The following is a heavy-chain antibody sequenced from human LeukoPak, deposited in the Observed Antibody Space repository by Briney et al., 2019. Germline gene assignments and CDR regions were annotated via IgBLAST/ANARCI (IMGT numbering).Heavy chain of an antibody. Sequence: SQTLSLTCTVSGGSISSGSYYWSWIRQPAGKGLEWIGRIYTRGSTNYNPSLKSRVTISVDTSKNQFSLKLSSVTAADTAVYYCAREQKGHCSGGSCYLGVDPWGQGTLVTVSS. CDR2: IYTRGST. D-gene: IGHD2-15*01. CDR1: GGSISSGSYY. CDR3: AREQKGHCSGGSCYLGVDP. J-gene: IGHJ5*02. V-gene: IGHV4-61*02.